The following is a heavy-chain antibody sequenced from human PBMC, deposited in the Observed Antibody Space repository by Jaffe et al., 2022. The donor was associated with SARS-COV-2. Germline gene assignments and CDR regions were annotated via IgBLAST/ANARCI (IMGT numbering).Heavy chain of an antibody. CDR2: ISYDGSNK. J-gene: IGHJ3*02. D-gene: IGHD6-19*01. V-gene: IGHV3-30*04. CDR1: GFTFSSYA. Sequence: QVQLVESGGGVVQPGRSLRLSCAASGFTFSSYAMHWVRQAPGKGLEWVAVISYDGSNKYYADSVKGRFTISRDNSKNTLYLQMNSLRAEDTAVYYCARDPPAAVAGTRLAFDIWGQGTMVTVSS. CDR3: ARDPPAAVAGTRLAFDI.